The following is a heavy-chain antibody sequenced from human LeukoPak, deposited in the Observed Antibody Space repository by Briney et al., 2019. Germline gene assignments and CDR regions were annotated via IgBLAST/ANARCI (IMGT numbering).Heavy chain of an antibody. CDR2: ISAYNGNT. J-gene: IGHJ6*02. Sequence: ASVKVSCKASGYTFTSYGISWVRQAPGQGLEWMGWISAYNGNTNYAQKLQGRVTMTTDTSTSTAYMELRSLRSEDTAVYYCARLPLRYFDWLLSRGPYYYYGMDVWGQGTTVTVSS. V-gene: IGHV1-18*01. CDR1: GYTFTSYG. CDR3: ARLPLRYFDWLLSRGPYYYYGMDV. D-gene: IGHD3-9*01.